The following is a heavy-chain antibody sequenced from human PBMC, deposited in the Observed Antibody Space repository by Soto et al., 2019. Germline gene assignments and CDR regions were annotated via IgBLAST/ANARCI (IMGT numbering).Heavy chain of an antibody. V-gene: IGHV3-21*06. Sequence: GGSLRLSCAASGFTLSLYTINWVRQAPGKGLEWVSSLGASDDRIYADSVKSRFTISRDNDKNTFYLEMSGLRGEDTAVYYWERFKGTPEIAPLEEGNGGQGTLVTVSS. CDR3: ERFKGTPEIAPLEEGN. J-gene: IGHJ4*02. D-gene: IGHD1-1*01. CDR2: LGASDDR. CDR1: GFTLSLYT.